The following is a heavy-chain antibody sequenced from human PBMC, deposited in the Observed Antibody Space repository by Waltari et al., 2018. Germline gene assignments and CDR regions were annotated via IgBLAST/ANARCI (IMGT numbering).Heavy chain of an antibody. J-gene: IGHJ5*02. V-gene: IGHV4-34*01. CDR1: GGSFGGYY. CDR2: INHSGST. CDR3: ARRVGSAAAPLNWFDP. Sequence: QVQLQQWGAGLLKPSETLSLTCAVYGGSFGGYYWSWIRQPPGKGLEWIGEINHSGSTNYNPSLKSRVTISVDTSKNQFSLKLSSVTAADTAVYYCARRVGSAAAPLNWFDPWGQGTLVTVSS. D-gene: IGHD1-26*01.